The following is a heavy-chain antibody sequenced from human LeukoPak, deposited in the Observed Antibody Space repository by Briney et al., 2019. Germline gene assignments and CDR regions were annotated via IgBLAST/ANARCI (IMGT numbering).Heavy chain of an antibody. J-gene: IGHJ4*02. CDR1: GYSXXSSNW. CDR3: ARTTSDYYDSSGYPSLFDY. V-gene: IGHV4-28*01. Sequence: TXSLXCXVSGYSXXSSNWWGWIRQPPXKGLEWIGYIYYSGSTYYNPSLKSRVTMSVDTSKNQFSLKPSSVTAVDTAVYYCARTTSDYYDSSGYPSLFDYWGQGTLVTVSS. CDR2: IYYSGST. D-gene: IGHD3-22*01.